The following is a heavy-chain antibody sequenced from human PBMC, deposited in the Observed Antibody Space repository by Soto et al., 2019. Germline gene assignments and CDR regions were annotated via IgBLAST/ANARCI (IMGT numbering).Heavy chain of an antibody. CDR3: AREIVTAGGNNYFDP. D-gene: IGHD2-21*02. V-gene: IGHV4-4*02. CDR2: VYHTGDT. Sequence: SDTLSLTCGVSGGTVASSHWWSWVRQSPVRGLECIWNVYHTGDTNFNPSLQSRVTFSVDKSNNQFSLRLTSGTAADTAVYFCAREIVTAGGNNYFDPWGPGTLVNVSS. CDR1: GGTVASSHW. J-gene: IGHJ5*02.